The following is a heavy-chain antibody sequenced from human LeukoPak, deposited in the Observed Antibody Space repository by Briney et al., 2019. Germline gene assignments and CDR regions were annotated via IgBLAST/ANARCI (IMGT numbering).Heavy chain of an antibody. CDR3: AREGWDYYDSSGHHDY. Sequence: GASAKVSCKASGYTFIGYYMHWVRQAPGQVLEWMGWISAYNGNTNYAQKLQGRVTMTTDTSTSTAYMELRSLRSDDTAVYYCAREGWDYYDSSGHHDYWGQGTLVTVSS. V-gene: IGHV1-18*04. CDR2: ISAYNGNT. J-gene: IGHJ4*02. CDR1: GYTFIGYY. D-gene: IGHD3-22*01.